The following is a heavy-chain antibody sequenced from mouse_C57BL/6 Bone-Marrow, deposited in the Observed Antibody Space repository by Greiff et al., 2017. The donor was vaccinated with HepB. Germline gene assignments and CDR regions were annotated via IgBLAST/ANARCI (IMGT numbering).Heavy chain of an antibody. D-gene: IGHD1-1*01. CDR2: ISGGGGNT. V-gene: IGHV5-9*01. J-gene: IGHJ3*01. CDR1: GFTFSSYT. CDR3: ARQLLLRGCLGGFAY. Sequence: EVKLVESGGGLVKPGGSLKLSCAASGFTFSSYTMSWVRQTPEKRLEWVATISGGGGNTYYPDSVKGRFTISRDNAKNTLYLQMSSLRSEDTALYYCARQLLLRGCLGGFAYWGQGTLVTVSA.